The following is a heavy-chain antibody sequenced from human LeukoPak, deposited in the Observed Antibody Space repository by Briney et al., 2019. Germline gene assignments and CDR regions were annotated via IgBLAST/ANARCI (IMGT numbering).Heavy chain of an antibody. CDR3: AKDHGYDFWSGYYQG. Sequence: GGSLRLSCAASGFTFSSYAMSWVRQAPGKGLEWVSAISGSGGSTYYADSVKGRFTISRDNSKNTLYLQMNSLRAEDTAVYYCAKDHGYDFWSGYYQGWGRGTLVTVSS. CDR2: ISGSGGST. D-gene: IGHD3-3*01. J-gene: IGHJ4*02. V-gene: IGHV3-23*01. CDR1: GFTFSSYA.